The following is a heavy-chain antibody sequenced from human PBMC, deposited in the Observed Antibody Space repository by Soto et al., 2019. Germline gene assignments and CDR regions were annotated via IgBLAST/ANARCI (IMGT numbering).Heavy chain of an antibody. J-gene: IGHJ5*02. V-gene: IGHV1-8*01. D-gene: IGHD3-9*01. CDR2: MNPNTVNT. CDR1: GYTFTNYD. CDR3: GSGGGYYDILTGYDL. Sequence: QVQLVQSGAEVKKPGASVKVSCKASGYTFTNYDINWVRQATGQGLEWMGWMNPNTVNTDYAQRFQGRVTMTRNISISTANMQLSSLRSDATAVYYCGSGGGYYDILTGYDLWGQGTLVTVSS.